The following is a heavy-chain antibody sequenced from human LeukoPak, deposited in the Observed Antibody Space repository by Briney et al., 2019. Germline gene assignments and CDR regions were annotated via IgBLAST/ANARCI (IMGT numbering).Heavy chain of an antibody. CDR2: ISSSSSYI. J-gene: IGHJ4*02. Sequence: GGSLRLSCAASGFTFSSYSMNWARQAPGKGLEWVSSISSSSSYIYYADSVKGRFTISRDNAKNSLYLQMNSLRAEDTAVYYCARDGYSYGYPYYFDYWGQGTLVTVSS. V-gene: IGHV3-21*01. CDR1: GFTFSSYS. CDR3: ARDGYSYGYPYYFDY. D-gene: IGHD5-18*01.